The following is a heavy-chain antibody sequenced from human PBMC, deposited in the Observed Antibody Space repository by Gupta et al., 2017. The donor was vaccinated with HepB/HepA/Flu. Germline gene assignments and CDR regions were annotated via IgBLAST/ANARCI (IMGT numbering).Heavy chain of an antibody. CDR3: ARGIQLWAIDY. CDR1: DGSISSGGYS. V-gene: IGHV4-30-2*01. D-gene: IGHD5-18*01. Sequence: QLQLQESGSGLVKPSQTLSLTCAVSDGSISSGGYSWRWIRQPPGKGLEWIGYIYHSGSTYYNPSLKSRVTISVGRSKNQFSLKLSYVTAADTAVYYCARGIQLWAIDYWGQGTLVTVSS. CDR2: IYHSGST. J-gene: IGHJ4*02.